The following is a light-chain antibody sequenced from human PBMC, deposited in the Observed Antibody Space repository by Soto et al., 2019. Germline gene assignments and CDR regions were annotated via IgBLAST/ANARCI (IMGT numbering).Light chain of an antibody. CDR1: SSDVGGYNY. J-gene: IGLJ1*01. CDR2: EVN. Sequence: QSALTQPPSASGSPGQSVTISCTGTSSDVGGYNYVSWYQQHPGKAPKLMIYEVNKRPSGVPDRFSGSKSGNTASLTVSGLQAEYEADYYCSSYAGSNNAVFGTGTKLTVL. V-gene: IGLV2-8*01. CDR3: SSYAGSNNAV.